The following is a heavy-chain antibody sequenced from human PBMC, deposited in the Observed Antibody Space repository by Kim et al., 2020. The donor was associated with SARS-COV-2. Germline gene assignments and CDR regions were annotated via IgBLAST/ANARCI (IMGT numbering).Heavy chain of an antibody. J-gene: IGHJ4*02. CDR2: INAGHVDT. D-gene: IGHD1-26*01. CDR1: VYTFTNYA. V-gene: IGHV1-3*01. CDR3: ARDSNSGSYFDY. Sequence: ASVKVSCKASVYTFTNYAIHWVRQAPGQRLEWMGWINAGHVDTIYSQKFQGRLTITRDTSASTAYMELISLISEDTAVYYCARDSNSGSYFDYWGKGTLVTVSS.